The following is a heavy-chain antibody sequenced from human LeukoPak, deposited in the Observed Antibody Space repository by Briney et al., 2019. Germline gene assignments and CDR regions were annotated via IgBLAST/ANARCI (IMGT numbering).Heavy chain of an antibody. CDR1: GFTFRSYG. Sequence: GGSLRLSCAASGFTFRSYGMHWVRQAPGKGLEWVAYIQNDGSNEQYADSVKGRFSISRESSKNILYLQMNSLRAEDTAVYYCAKDRCSNGIGCYYYYMDVWGKGTTVTISS. V-gene: IGHV3-30*02. D-gene: IGHD2-8*01. CDR3: AKDRCSNGIGCYYYYMDV. J-gene: IGHJ6*03. CDR2: IQNDGSNE.